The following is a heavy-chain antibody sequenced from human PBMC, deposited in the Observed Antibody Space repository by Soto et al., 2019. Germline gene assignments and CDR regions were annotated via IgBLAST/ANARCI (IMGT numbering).Heavy chain of an antibody. CDR2: IWYDGSNM. Sequence: GGSLRLSCVASGFNFINTGMHWVRQAPGKGLEWVAVIWYDGSNMFYADSVKGRFTISRDNSKNTLFLQMNSLRGEDTAVYYCGRGIDYGNYAIDYWGQGTLVTVSS. J-gene: IGHJ4*02. CDR1: GFNFINTG. CDR3: GRGIDYGNYAIDY. V-gene: IGHV3-33*01. D-gene: IGHD4-17*01.